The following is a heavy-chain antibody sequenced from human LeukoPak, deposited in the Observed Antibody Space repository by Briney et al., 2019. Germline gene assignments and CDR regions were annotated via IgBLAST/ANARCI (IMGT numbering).Heavy chain of an antibody. CDR1: GFIFSGHE. D-gene: IGHD3-10*01. J-gene: IGHJ3*02. V-gene: IGHV3-48*03. CDR2: ISISGDTI. Sequence: GGSLRLSCAASGFIFSGHEMNWVRQAPGKGLEWVSYISISGDTIYYADSVKGRFTISRDNAENSLYLQMNSLRAGDTAVYYCARGGTSPYKYNAFDIWGQGTMVTVSS. CDR3: ARGGTSPYKYNAFDI.